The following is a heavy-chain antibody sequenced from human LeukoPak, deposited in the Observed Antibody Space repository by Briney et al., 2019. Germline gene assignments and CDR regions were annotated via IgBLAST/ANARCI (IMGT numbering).Heavy chain of an antibody. CDR3: ARHVLLWFGELCDAFDI. V-gene: IGHV4-59*08. CDR2: IYYSGST. Sequence: SETLSLTCTVSGGSISSYYWSWIRQPPGKGLEWIGYIYYSGSTNYNPSLKSRVTISVDTSKNQFSLKLSSVTAADTAVYYRARHVLLWFGELCDAFDIWGQGTMVTVSS. D-gene: IGHD3-10*01. CDR1: GGSISSYY. J-gene: IGHJ3*02.